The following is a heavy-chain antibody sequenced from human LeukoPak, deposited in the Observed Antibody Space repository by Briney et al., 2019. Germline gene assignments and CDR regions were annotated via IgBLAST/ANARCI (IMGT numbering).Heavy chain of an antibody. V-gene: IGHV3-15*01. Sequence: GGSLRLSCAASEFTFGAYGLHWVRQAPGKGLEWLGRIKRQSDGGTSDYAAPVKGRITVSRDDSRNTLFLQMNSLKNEDTAVYYCATGGHYFGLWGQGTLVTVSS. J-gene: IGHJ4*02. CDR1: EFTFGAYG. CDR3: ATGGHYFGL. CDR2: IKRQSDGGTS. D-gene: IGHD3-16*01.